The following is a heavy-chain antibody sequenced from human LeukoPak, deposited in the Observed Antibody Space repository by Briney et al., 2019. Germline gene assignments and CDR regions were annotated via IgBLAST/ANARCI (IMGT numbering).Heavy chain of an antibody. Sequence: PGGSLRVSRVGSGFAFSRYWLSWVRQAPGKGLDGVANIKQDGSEKYYVDSVKGRFTISRDNAKNSLYLQMNSLRAEDTAVYYCARGPPGLVTLDYWGQGTLVTVSS. D-gene: IGHD6-19*01. V-gene: IGHV3-7*03. J-gene: IGHJ4*02. CDR3: ARGPPGLVTLDY. CDR2: IKQDGSEK. CDR1: GFAFSRYW.